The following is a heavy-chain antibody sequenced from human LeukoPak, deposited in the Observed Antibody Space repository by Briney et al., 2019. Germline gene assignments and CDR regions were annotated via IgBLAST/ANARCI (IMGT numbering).Heavy chain of an antibody. Sequence: SETLSLTCTVSGGSISSYYWSWIRQPPGKGLEWIGYIYYSGSTNYNPSLKSRVTISVDTSKNQFSLKLSSVTAADTAVYYCARVGRFGEFNWFDPWGQGTLVTVSS. CDR3: ARVGRFGEFNWFDP. D-gene: IGHD3-10*01. CDR1: GGSISSYY. J-gene: IGHJ5*02. CDR2: IYYSGST. V-gene: IGHV4-59*01.